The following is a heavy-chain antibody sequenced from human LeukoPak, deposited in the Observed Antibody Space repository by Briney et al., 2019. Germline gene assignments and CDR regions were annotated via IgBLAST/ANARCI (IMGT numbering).Heavy chain of an antibody. CDR1: GGTFSSYA. Sequence: SVKVSCKASGGTFSSYAISWVRQAPGQGLEWMGGIIPVFGTANYAQKFQGRVTITADESTSTAYMELSSLRSEDTAVYYCARDGDNWNDLDYWGQGTLVTVSS. D-gene: IGHD1-1*01. J-gene: IGHJ4*02. CDR2: IIPVFGTA. V-gene: IGHV1-69*01. CDR3: ARDGDNWNDLDY.